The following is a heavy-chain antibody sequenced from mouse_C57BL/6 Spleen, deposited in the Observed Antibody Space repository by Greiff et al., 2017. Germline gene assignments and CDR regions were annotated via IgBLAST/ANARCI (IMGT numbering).Heavy chain of an antibody. V-gene: IGHV1-80*01. CDR3: AREWGDSSGYDNY. CDR2: IYPGDGDT. J-gene: IGHJ2*01. CDR1: GYAFSSYW. D-gene: IGHD3-2*02. Sequence: VQLVESGAELVKPGASVKISCKASGYAFSSYWMNWVKQRPGKGLVWIGQIYPGDGDTNYNGQFKGKATLTADKSSSTAYMQLSSRTLKDSAVYFCAREWGDSSGYDNYWGQGTTLTVSS.